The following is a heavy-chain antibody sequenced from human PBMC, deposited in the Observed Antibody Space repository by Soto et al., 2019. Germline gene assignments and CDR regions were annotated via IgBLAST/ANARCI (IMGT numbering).Heavy chain of an antibody. CDR1: GGTFSSYA. CDR3: ARNPLPTTVNVPLGYYYYGMDV. D-gene: IGHD4-17*01. CDR2: IIPIFGTA. J-gene: IGHJ6*02. Sequence: SVKVSCKASGGTFSSYAISWVRQAPGQGLEWMGGIIPIFGTANYAQKFQGRVTITADKSTSTAYMELSSLRSEDTAVYYCARNPLPTTVNVPLGYYYYGMDVWGQGTTVTVSS. V-gene: IGHV1-69*06.